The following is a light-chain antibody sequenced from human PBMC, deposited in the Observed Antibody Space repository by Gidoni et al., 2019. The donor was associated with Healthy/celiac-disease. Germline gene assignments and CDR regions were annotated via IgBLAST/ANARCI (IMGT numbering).Light chain of an antibody. V-gene: IGLV3-25*03. J-gene: IGLJ2*01. CDR3: QSADSSGTCL. CDR1: ALPKQY. Sequence: SYELTQPPSVSVSPGQTARITCSGDALPKQYAYWYQQKPGQAPVLVKYKDSERPSGIPERFSGSSSGTTVTLTISGVQAEDEADYYCQSADSSGTCLFGGGTKLTVL. CDR2: KDS.